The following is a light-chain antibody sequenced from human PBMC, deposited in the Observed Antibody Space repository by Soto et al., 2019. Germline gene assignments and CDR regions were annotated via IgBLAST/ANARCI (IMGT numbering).Light chain of an antibody. CDR2: DVS. V-gene: IGLV2-14*03. CDR3: SSYTTTGTVL. CDR1: SSDVGGYNY. J-gene: IGLJ2*01. Sequence: QSVLTQPASVSGSPGQSITMSCTGTSSDVGGYNYVSWYQHHPGKAPKLMISDVSDRPSGVSNRFSGSKSGNTASLTISGLQAEDEADYYCSSYTTTGTVLFGGGTKVTVL.